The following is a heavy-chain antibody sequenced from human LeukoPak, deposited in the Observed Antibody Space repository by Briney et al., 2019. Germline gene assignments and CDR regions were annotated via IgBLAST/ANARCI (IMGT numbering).Heavy chain of an antibody. Sequence: GGSLRLSCAASGFTFSTYWMSWVRQAPGTGLEWVANIKQDGSEKYHVVSVKGRFTISRDNAKNSLYLQMNSLRAEDTAVYYCARLPLATARYYFDYWGQGTLVTVSS. V-gene: IGHV3-7*01. CDR3: ARLPLATARYYFDY. CDR2: IKQDGSEK. CDR1: GFTFSTYW. J-gene: IGHJ4*02. D-gene: IGHD4-17*01.